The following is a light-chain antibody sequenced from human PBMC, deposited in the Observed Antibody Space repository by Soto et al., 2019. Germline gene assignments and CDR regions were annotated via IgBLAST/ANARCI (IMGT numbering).Light chain of an antibody. CDR3: CSYALGSTLV. CDR1: SSDVGGYNY. V-gene: IGLV2-8*01. J-gene: IGLJ2*01. Sequence: QSALTQPPSASGSPGQSVTISCTGTSSDVGGYNYVSWYQQHPGKAPKLMIYEVSKRPSGVPDRFSGSKSGNTASLTVSGLQVEDEADYYCCSYALGSTLVFGGGTKLTVL. CDR2: EVS.